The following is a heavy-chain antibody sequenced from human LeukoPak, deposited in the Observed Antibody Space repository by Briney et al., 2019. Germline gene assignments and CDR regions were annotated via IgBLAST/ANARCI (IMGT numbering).Heavy chain of an antibody. CDR2: ISPNTGGT. J-gene: IGHJ4*02. CDR3: ARGGRSGYRYFDY. V-gene: IGHV1-2*06. Sequence: ASVKVSCKASEYTFTDYYIHWIRQAPGQGLEWMGRISPNTGGTDHAQEFRDKITMTRDTSISTAYIELSGLISDDTAVYYCARGGRSGYRYFDYWGQGTLVTVSS. D-gene: IGHD5-18*01. CDR1: EYTFTDYY.